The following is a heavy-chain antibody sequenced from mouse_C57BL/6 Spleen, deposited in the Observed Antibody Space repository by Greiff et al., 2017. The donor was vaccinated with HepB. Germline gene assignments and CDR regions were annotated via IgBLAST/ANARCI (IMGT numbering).Heavy chain of an antibody. D-gene: IGHD1-1*01. J-gene: IGHJ1*03. V-gene: IGHV1-69*01. CDR3: AGTTVVATGYFDV. CDR1: GYTFTSYW. CDR2: IDPSDSYT. Sequence: QVQLKQPGAELVMPGASVKLSCKASGYTFTSYWMHWVKQRPGQGLEWIGEIDPSDSYTNYNQKFKGKSTLTVDKSSSTAYMQLSSLTSEDSAVYYCAGTTVVATGYFDVWGTGTTVTVSS.